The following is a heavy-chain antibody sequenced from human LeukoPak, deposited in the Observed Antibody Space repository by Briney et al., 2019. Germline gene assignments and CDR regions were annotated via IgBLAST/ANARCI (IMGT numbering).Heavy chain of an antibody. D-gene: IGHD2-21*02. CDR3: AMSPIEYCGGDCYPPD. V-gene: IGHV1-69*13. J-gene: IGHJ4*02. CDR1: GYTFTSYG. CDR2: VIPIFGTA. Sequence: VASVKVSCKASGYTFTSYGISWVRQAPGQGLEWMGGVIPIFGTANYAQKFQGRVTITADESTSTAYMELSSLRSEDTAVYYCAMSPIEYCGGDCYPPDWGQGTLVTVSS.